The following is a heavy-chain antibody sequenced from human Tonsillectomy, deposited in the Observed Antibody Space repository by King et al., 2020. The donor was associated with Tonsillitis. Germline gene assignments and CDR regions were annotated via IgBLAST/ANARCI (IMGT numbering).Heavy chain of an antibody. J-gene: IGHJ4*02. CDR1: GDSISSGDYY. Sequence: QLQESGPGLVKPSQTLSLTCNVSGDSISSGDYYWSWIRQPPGKGLEWIGYIYYSGSTYNNPSLRSRVAISVDTSKNQFSLKLSSVTAAATAVYYCARVRVVVPAANPDFDYWGQGTLVTVSS. CDR3: ARVRVVVPAANPDFDY. V-gene: IGHV4-30-4*01. CDR2: IYYSGST. D-gene: IGHD2-2*01.